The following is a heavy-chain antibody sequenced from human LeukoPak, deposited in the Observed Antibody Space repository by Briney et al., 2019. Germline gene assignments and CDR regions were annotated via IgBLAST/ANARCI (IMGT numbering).Heavy chain of an antibody. CDR1: GFTFSSYA. Sequence: GRSLRLSCAASGFTFSSYAMHWVRQAPGKGLEWVAVISYDGSNKYYADSVKGRFTISRDNPKNTLYLQMNSLRAEDTAVYYCARAGSVCSSTSCFGRGYSYGRSHTGYWGQGTLVTVSS. CDR2: ISYDGSNK. J-gene: IGHJ4*02. V-gene: IGHV3-30-3*01. D-gene: IGHD2-2*01. CDR3: ARAGSVCSSTSCFGRGYSYGRSHTGY.